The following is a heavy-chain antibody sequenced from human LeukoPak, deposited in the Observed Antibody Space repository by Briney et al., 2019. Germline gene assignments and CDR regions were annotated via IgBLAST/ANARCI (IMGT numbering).Heavy chain of an antibody. CDR2: INHSGST. V-gene: IGHV4-34*01. CDR3: ARMLKGYDAFDI. J-gene: IGHJ3*02. CDR1: GGSFSGYY. Sequence: PSETLSLTCAVYGGSFSGYYWSWIRQPPGKGLEWIGEINHSGSTNYNPSLKSRVTISVDTSKNQFSLKLSSVTAADTAVYYCARMLKGYDAFDIWGQGTMVTVSS. D-gene: IGHD3-16*01.